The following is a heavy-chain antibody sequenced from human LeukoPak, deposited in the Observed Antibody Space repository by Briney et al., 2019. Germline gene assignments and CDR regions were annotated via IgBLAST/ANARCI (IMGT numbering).Heavy chain of an antibody. CDR2: IYYSGST. CDR1: GGSNSRYE. Sequence: SEILSFTPTASGGSNSRYEGSWIRQPPRKRLEWIGYIYYSGSTNYNPSLKSRVTISVDTSKNQFSLKLSSVTAADTAVYYCARKNYGSDAFDIWGQGTMVTVSS. V-gene: IGHV4-59*08. D-gene: IGHD3-10*01. CDR3: ARKNYGSDAFDI. J-gene: IGHJ3*02.